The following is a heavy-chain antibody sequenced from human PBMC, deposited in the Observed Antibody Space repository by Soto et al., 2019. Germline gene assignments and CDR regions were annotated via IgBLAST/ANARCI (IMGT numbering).Heavy chain of an antibody. CDR1: GVSISRSNW. J-gene: IGHJ4*02. CDR2: LYPSGST. Sequence: PSETLSLTCSVSGVSISRSNWWTWVRQAPGKGLEWIGELYPSGSTYYNPSLKSRVTISVDASKNQFSLKLSSVTAADTAVYYCARHAIYYFDYWGQGTLVTVSS. D-gene: IGHD3-3*01. V-gene: IGHV4-4*02. CDR3: ARHAIYYFDY.